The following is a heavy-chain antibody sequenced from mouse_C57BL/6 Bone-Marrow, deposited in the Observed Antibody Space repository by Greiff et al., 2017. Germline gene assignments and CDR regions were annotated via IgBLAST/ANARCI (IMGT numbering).Heavy chain of an antibody. CDR3: ARVESSPFAY. V-gene: IGHV1-81*01. Sequence: VQLQQSGAELARPGASVKLSCKASGYTFTSYGISWVKQRTGQGLEWIGEIYPRSGNTYYNEKFKGKATLTADKSSSTAYMELRSLTAEDSAVYFCARVESSPFAYWGQGTLVTVAA. CDR1: GYTFTSYG. J-gene: IGHJ3*01. D-gene: IGHD1-1*01. CDR2: IYPRSGNT.